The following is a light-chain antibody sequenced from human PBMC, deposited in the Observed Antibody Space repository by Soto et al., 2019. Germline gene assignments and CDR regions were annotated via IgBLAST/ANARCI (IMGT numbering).Light chain of an antibody. J-gene: IGLJ2*01. CDR3: LLSYSGVRV. Sequence: VVTQEPSLTVSPGGTVTLTCGSSTGAVTSGHYPYWFQQKPGQAPTILIYDATNKHSWTPARFSGSLLGGKAALTLSGAQPEDEADYYCLLSYSGVRVFGGGTKLTVL. CDR1: TGAVTSGHY. V-gene: IGLV7-46*01. CDR2: DAT.